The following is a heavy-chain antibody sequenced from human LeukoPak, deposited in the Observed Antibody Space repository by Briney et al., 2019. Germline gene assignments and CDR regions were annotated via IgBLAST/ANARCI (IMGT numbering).Heavy chain of an antibody. CDR1: GFTFSSYA. D-gene: IGHD2-2*01. CDR2: ISGSGGST. V-gene: IGHV3-23*01. J-gene: IGHJ4*02. Sequence: GGSLRLSCAASGFTFSSYAMSWVRQAPGKGLEWVSAISGSGGSTYYADSVKGRFTISRDNSKNTLYLQMNSLRAEDTAVDYCAKGDWSRTSCQSFGFWGQGTLVTVS. CDR3: AKGDWSRTSCQSFGF.